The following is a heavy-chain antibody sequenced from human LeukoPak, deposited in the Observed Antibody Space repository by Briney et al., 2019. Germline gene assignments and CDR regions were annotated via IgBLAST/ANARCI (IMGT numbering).Heavy chain of an antibody. V-gene: IGHV3-30*18. D-gene: IGHD5-18*01. CDR3: AKVEGYSYGYLDY. Sequence: GRSLRLSCAASGFTFSSYGMHWVRQAPGKGLEWVAVISYDGSNKYYADSVKGRFTISRDNSKNTLYLQMNSLRAEDTAVYYCAKVEGYSYGYLDYWGQGTLVTVSS. CDR2: ISYDGSNK. J-gene: IGHJ4*02. CDR1: GFTFSSYG.